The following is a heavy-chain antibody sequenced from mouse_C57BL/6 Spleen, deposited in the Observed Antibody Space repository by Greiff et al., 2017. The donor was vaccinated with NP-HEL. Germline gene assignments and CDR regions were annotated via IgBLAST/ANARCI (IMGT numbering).Heavy chain of an antibody. J-gene: IGHJ2*01. D-gene: IGHD2-2*01. V-gene: IGHV5-17*01. CDR1: GFTFSDYG. CDR2: ISSGSSTI. Sequence: EVMLVESGGGLVKPGGSLKLSCAASGFTFSDYGMHWVRQAPEKGLEWVAYISSGSSTIYYADTVKGRFTISRDNAKNTLFLQMTSLRSEDTAMYYCARREGLRRTEYYFDYWGQGTTLTVS. CDR3: ARREGLRRTEYYFDY.